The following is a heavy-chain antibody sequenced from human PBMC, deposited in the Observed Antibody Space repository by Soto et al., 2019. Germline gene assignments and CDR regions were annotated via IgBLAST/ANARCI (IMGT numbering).Heavy chain of an antibody. CDR1: GFTFSSHA. V-gene: IGHV3-30-3*01. D-gene: IGHD1-1*01. CDR3: ARGTTTSAFSGMDV. Sequence: ESGGGVVQPGRSLRLSCAASGFTFSSHAMNWVRQAPGKGLEWVAVISYDGSNEYNSESVKGRFTISRDNSKNTLSLQMNSLRAEDTAMYFCARGTTTSAFSGMDVWGQGTTVTVSS. J-gene: IGHJ6*02. CDR2: ISYDGSNE.